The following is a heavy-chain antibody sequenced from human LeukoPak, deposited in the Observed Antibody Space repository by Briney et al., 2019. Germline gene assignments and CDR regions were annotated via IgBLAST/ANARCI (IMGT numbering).Heavy chain of an antibody. CDR1: GGSISSGSFY. Sequence: SQTLSLTCTVSGGSISSGSFYWSWIRQPAGEGLEFIGRIYTSGSTNYNPSLKSRVTISVDTSKNQFSLNLSSVTAADTAVYYCARGHYYDTSGDYWGQGTLVTVSS. J-gene: IGHJ4*02. D-gene: IGHD3-22*01. CDR2: IYTSGST. CDR3: ARGHYYDTSGDY. V-gene: IGHV4-61*02.